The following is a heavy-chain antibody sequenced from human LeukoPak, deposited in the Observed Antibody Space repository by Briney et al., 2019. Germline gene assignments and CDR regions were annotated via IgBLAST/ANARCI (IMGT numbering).Heavy chain of an antibody. D-gene: IGHD4-17*01. V-gene: IGHV3-23*01. CDR1: EFTFGSYA. Sequence: GGSLRLSCVAYEFTFGSYAMSWDSHAPGKGLEWVSGISGSGVSGSGGSANYADSVKGRFTNSRDNSKNTLYLQMNTLRVEDTAVYYCAKFVTNAVDYWGQGTLVAVYS. J-gene: IGHJ4*02. CDR2: ISGSGVSGSGGSA. CDR3: AKFVTNAVDY.